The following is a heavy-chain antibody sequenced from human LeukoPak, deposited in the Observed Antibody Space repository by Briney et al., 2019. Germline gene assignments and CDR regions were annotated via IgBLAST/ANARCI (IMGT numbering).Heavy chain of an antibody. CDR3: ASTRRAAVAGRFDS. V-gene: IGHV4-4*09. CDR2: IYHSGNT. CDR1: GASMSSNY. J-gene: IGHJ4*02. D-gene: IGHD6-19*01. Sequence: SETLSLTCNVSGASMSSNYWSWIRQPPGKGLEWIGYIYHSGNTNYGPSLESRVTMSVDESKNQFSLRVHFVSAADTAVYYCASTRRAAVAGRFDSWGQGTLVTVSS.